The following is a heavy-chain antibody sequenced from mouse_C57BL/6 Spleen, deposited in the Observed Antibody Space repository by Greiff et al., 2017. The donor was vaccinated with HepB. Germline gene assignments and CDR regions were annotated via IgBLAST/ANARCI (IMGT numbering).Heavy chain of an antibody. D-gene: IGHD1-1*01. CDR1: GYTFTSYW. V-gene: IGHV1-52*01. Sequence: QVQLQKSGAELVRPGSSVKLSCKASGYTFTSYWMHWVKQRPIQGLEWIGNIDPSDSETHYNQKFKDKATLTVDKSSSTAYMQLSSLTSEDSAVYYCARSDGSLDYWGQGTTLTVSS. J-gene: IGHJ2*01. CDR3: ARSDGSLDY. CDR2: IDPSDSET.